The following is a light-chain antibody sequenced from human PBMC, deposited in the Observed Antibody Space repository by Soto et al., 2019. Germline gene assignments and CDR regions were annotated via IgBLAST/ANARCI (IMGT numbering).Light chain of an antibody. CDR1: QSIRRN. V-gene: IGKV3-15*01. CDR2: GAS. CDR3: QQHNDWPPAIT. Sequence: EIVMTQSPATLSVSPGERVTLSCGASQSIRRNLAWYQQRPGQAPRLLIYGASTRATGIPARFSGSGSGTEFTLTISSLQSEDFAVYHCQQHNDWPPAITFGQGTRLEIK. J-gene: IGKJ5*01.